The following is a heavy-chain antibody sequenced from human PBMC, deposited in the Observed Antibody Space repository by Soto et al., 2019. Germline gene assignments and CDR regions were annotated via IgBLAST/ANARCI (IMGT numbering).Heavy chain of an antibody. Sequence: GGSLSLSCAASGFTFSSYWMPWVRQAPGKGLVWVSRINSDGSSTSYADSVKGRFTISRDNAKNTLYLQMNSLRAEDTAVYYCARDRVIRGYDSYYYYYGMDVWGQGTTVTVSS. J-gene: IGHJ6*02. CDR3: ARDRVIRGYDSYYYYYGMDV. D-gene: IGHD5-12*01. CDR2: INSDGSST. CDR1: GFTFSSYW. V-gene: IGHV3-74*01.